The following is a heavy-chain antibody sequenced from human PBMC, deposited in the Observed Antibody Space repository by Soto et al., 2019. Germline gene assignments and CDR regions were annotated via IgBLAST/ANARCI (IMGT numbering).Heavy chain of an antibody. CDR1: GGSISSYY. D-gene: IGHD4-4*01. Sequence: PSETLSLTCTVSGGSISSYYWSWIRQPPGKGLEWIGYIYYSGSTNYNPSLKSRVTISEDTSKNQFSLKLSSVTAADTAVYYCSREHGKTDYSDNYYYYYMDVWGKGTTVTASS. CDR3: SREHGKTDYSDNYYYYYMDV. V-gene: IGHV4-59*12. CDR2: IYYSGST. J-gene: IGHJ6*03.